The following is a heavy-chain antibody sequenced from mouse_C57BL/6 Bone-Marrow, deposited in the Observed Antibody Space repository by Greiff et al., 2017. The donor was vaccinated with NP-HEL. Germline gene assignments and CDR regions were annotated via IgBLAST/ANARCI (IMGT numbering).Heavy chain of an antibody. CDR2: IWGVGST. J-gene: IGHJ3*01. Sequence: VKLMESGPGLVAPSQSLSITCTVSGFSLTSYGVDWVRQSPGKGLEWLGVIWGVGSTNYNSALKSRLSISKDNSKSQVFLKMNSLQTDDTAMYYCASEAGYSNYVRFAYWGQGTLVTVSA. D-gene: IGHD2-5*01. V-gene: IGHV2-6*01. CDR1: GFSLTSYG. CDR3: ASEAGYSNYVRFAY.